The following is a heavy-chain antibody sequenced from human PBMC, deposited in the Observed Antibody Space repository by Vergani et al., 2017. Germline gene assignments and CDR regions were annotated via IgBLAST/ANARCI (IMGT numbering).Heavy chain of an antibody. CDR1: GYTFSSYG. V-gene: IGHV1-18*01. J-gene: IGHJ4*02. D-gene: IGHD7-27*01. CDR2: ISPYNGHT. CDR3: AREKGTGDLDY. Sequence: QVQLVQSGAEVKKPGASVKVSCKASGYTFSSYGISWVRQDPGQGLEWMGWISPYNGHTEYAQRLQGRVTMTTDTSTSTAYMELRSLRSDDTAVYSCAREKGTGDLDYWGQGTLVTVSS.